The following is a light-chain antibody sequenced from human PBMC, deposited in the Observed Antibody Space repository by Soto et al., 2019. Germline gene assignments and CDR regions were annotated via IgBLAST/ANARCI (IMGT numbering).Light chain of an antibody. CDR3: QHHNSYSQT. V-gene: IGKV1-5*01. CDR1: QSIRHY. J-gene: IGKJ1*01. Sequence: DIQMTQSPPTLSASVGERVTITCRASQSIRHYLAWYQQMPGKAPKLLIYGASTLQGGVPSRFSGSGSGTEFTLTISSLQPDDFGTYFCQHHNSYSQTFGQGTKV. CDR2: GAS.